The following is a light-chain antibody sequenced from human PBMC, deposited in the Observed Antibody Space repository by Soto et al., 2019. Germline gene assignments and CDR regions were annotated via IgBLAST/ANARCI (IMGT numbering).Light chain of an antibody. CDR2: GAS. CDR3: QQYGSSPPYT. Sequence: EIVLTQSPGTLSLSPGERATLSCRASQSISSSYLAWYQQKPGQAPRLLIYGASNRATGIPDRFSGSGSGTDFTLTISRLEPEDFAVYYCQQYGSSPPYTFGQGTKLAIK. J-gene: IGKJ2*01. V-gene: IGKV3-20*01. CDR1: QSISSSY.